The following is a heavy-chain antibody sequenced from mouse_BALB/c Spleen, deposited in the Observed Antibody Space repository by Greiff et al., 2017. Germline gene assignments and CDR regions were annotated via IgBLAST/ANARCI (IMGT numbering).Heavy chain of an antibody. V-gene: IGHV1S81*02. CDR2: INPSNGGT. J-gene: IGHJ2*01. CDR1: GYTFTSYY. D-gene: IGHD2-10*02. Sequence: VQVVESGAELVKPGASVKLSCKASGYTFTSYYMYWVKQRPGQGLEWIGEINPSNGGTIFNEKFKSKATLTVDKSSSTAYMQLSSLTSEDSAVYYCTRLYGNRYYFDYWGQGTTLTVSS. CDR3: TRLYGNRYYFDY.